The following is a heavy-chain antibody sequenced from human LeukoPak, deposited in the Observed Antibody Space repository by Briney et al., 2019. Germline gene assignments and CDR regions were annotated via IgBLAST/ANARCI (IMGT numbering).Heavy chain of an antibody. D-gene: IGHD3-3*01. Sequence: SETLSLTCTVSGGSISSSSYYWGWIRQPPGKGLEWIGSIYYSGSTYYNPSLKSRVTISVDTSKNQFSLKLSSVTAADTAVYYCARRYDFWTQGSGMDVWGQGTTVTASS. CDR3: ARRYDFWTQGSGMDV. J-gene: IGHJ6*02. CDR1: GGSISSSSYY. V-gene: IGHV4-39*01. CDR2: IYYSGST.